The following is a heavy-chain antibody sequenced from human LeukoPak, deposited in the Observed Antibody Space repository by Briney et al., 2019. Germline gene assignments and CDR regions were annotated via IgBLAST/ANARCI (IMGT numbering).Heavy chain of an antibody. Sequence: GASVKVSCKASGGTFSSYTISWVRQAPGQGLEWMGRIIPILGIANYAQKFQGRVTITADKFTSTAYMELSSLRSEDTAVYYCARDPKLLWFGEALGYYYGMDVWGQGTTVTVSS. D-gene: IGHD3-10*01. J-gene: IGHJ6*02. V-gene: IGHV1-69*04. CDR1: GGTFSSYT. CDR3: ARDPKLLWFGEALGYYYGMDV. CDR2: IIPILGIA.